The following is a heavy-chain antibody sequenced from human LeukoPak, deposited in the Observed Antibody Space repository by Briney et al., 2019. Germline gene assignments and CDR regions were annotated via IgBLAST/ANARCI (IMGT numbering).Heavy chain of an antibody. Sequence: GESLKISCKGSGYRFTSYWISWVRQMPGKGLEWMGRIDPTDSYTNYSPSFEGHVTISADNSISTAYLQWNSLKASDTAMYYCARRSGNYYYFDYWGQGTLVTVSS. V-gene: IGHV5-10-1*01. J-gene: IGHJ4*02. CDR3: ARRSGNYYYFDY. D-gene: IGHD1-26*01. CDR1: GYRFTSYW. CDR2: IDPTDSYT.